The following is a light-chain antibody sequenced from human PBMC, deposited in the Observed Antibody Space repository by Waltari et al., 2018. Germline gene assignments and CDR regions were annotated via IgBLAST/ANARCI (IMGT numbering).Light chain of an antibody. J-gene: IGKJ2*01. V-gene: IGKV2-30*02. Sequence: EVVMTQSPLSLPVTLGQAASISCKSSQSLVHSDGNTHLNWFQQRPGQSPRRLFYRVSSRDSGVPDRFSGSGSGTDFTLKISRVEAEDVGVYYCMQGTHWPYTFGQGTKLDIK. CDR2: RVS. CDR1: QSLVHSDGNTH. CDR3: MQGTHWPYT.